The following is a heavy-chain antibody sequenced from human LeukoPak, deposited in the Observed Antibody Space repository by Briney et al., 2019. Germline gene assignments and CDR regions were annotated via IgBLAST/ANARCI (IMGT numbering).Heavy chain of an antibody. Sequence: GEALQISCKASGYSFTSFWIGWVRQVPRGGLGWVGFIYPGDSDTRYSPSFQGQVTISADKPSTTAYLHWSSLKASDTAMYDCASFHISGSSYNGLHYWGQGTLVTVSS. CDR2: IYPGDSDT. V-gene: IGHV5-51*04. CDR1: GYSFTSFW. D-gene: IGHD3-10*01. CDR3: ASFHISGSSYNGLHY. J-gene: IGHJ4*02.